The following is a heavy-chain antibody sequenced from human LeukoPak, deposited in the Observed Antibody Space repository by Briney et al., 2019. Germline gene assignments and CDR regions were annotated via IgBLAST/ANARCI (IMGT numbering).Heavy chain of an antibody. CDR2: FHYTGST. V-gene: IGHV4-59*01. D-gene: IGHD3-10*01. J-gene: IGHJ5*02. CDR3: ARGGYYGSGNDFRFDP. CDR1: GGSINSYY. Sequence: SETLSLTCTVSGGSINSYYWSWIRQPPGKGLESIGYFHYTGSTNYNPSLKSRVTISVDTSKNQFSLKLSSVTAADTAIYYCARGGYYGSGNDFRFDPWGQGTLVTVSS.